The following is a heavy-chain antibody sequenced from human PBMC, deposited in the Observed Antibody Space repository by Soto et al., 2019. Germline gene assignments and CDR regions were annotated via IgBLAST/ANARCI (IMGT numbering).Heavy chain of an antibody. Sequence: ASVKVSCKASGYTFTNHGISWVRQAPGEGLEWMGWISPYNGDTNNAQKFQGRVTMTTDTPTNTGFMELTRLTSDDTAVYYCARGGISSSEGLDYWGQGPLVTLSS. J-gene: IGHJ4*02. CDR3: ARGGISSSEGLDY. CDR1: GYTFTNHG. V-gene: IGHV1-18*01. CDR2: ISPYNGDT. D-gene: IGHD6-13*01.